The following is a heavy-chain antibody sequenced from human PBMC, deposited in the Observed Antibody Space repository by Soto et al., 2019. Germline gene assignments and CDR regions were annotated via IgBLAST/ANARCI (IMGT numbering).Heavy chain of an antibody. CDR2: THPGDSET. Sequence: PGESLKISCKGSGDSLNTYWIAWVRQMPGKGLEWMGITHPGDSETRYSPSFEGQVTISADKSISTAYLQWSSLKASDTAMYYCARQGKDGHNQGYGMDVWGQGTTVTVSS. V-gene: IGHV5-51*01. CDR3: ARQGKDGHNQGYGMDV. J-gene: IGHJ6*02. CDR1: GDSLNTYW.